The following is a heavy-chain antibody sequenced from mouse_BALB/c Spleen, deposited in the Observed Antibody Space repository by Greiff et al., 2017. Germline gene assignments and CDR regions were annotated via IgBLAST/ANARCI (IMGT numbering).Heavy chain of an antibody. CDR2: ISSGSSTI. Sequence: EVKLVESGGGLVQPGGSRKLSCAASGFTFSSFGMHWVRQAPEKGLEWVAYISSGSSTIYYADTVKGRFTISRDNPKNTLFLQMTSLRSEDTAMYYCARGYYGSSYHWYFDVWGAGTTVTVSS. CDR1: GFTFSSFG. J-gene: IGHJ1*01. CDR3: ARGYYGSSYHWYFDV. D-gene: IGHD1-1*01. V-gene: IGHV5-17*02.